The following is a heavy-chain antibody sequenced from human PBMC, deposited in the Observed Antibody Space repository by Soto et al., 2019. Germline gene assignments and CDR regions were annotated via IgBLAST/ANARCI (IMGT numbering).Heavy chain of an antibody. D-gene: IGHD6-6*01. CDR2: INHSGST. V-gene: IGHV4-34*01. Sequence: PSETLSLTCAVYGGSFSGYYWSWIRQPPGKGLEWIGEINHSGSTNYNPSLKSRVTISVDTSKNQFSLKLSSVTAADTAVYYCARGNVRRAARFDYWGQGTPVTVSS. CDR1: GGSFSGYY. J-gene: IGHJ4*02. CDR3: ARGNVRRAARFDY.